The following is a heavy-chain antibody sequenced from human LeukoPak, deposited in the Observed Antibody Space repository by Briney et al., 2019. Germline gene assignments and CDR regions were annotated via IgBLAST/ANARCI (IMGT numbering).Heavy chain of an antibody. V-gene: IGHV3-48*01. Sequence: GGSLRLSCAASGFTFSSYAMHWVRQAPGKGLEWVSYISSSSSTIYYADSVKGRFTISRDNAKNSLYLQMSSLRAEDTAVYYWGRGARGVFGGGGAYWGQGTLVTVSS. D-gene: IGHD3-10*01. CDR3: GRGARGVFGGGGAY. CDR2: ISSSSSTI. J-gene: IGHJ4*02. CDR1: GFTFSSYA.